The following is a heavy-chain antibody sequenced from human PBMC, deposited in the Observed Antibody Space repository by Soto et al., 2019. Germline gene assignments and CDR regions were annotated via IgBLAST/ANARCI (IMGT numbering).Heavy chain of an antibody. V-gene: IGHV1-3*01. CDR1: GYTFTIYA. D-gene: IGHD3-16*01. J-gene: IGHJ6*02. Sequence: QVQLVQSGAEVKKPGASVKVSCKASGYTFTIYAMHWVRQAPGQRLEWMGWINPGNGNTKYSQKFQGRVTITRDTSASTAYMELSSLRSEDTGVYYCARDPWGYYGMDVWGQGTTVTVSS. CDR2: INPGNGNT. CDR3: ARDPWGYYGMDV.